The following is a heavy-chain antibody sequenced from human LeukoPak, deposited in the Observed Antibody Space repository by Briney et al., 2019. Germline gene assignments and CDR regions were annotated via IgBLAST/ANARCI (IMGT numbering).Heavy chain of an antibody. CDR2: IIPIFGTA. J-gene: IGHJ4*02. CDR1: GGTFSSYA. D-gene: IGHD3-9*01. V-gene: IGHV1-69*01. CDR3: ARDPPERYSTYYDILTGYYFDY. Sequence: SVKVSCKASGGTFSSYAISWVRQAPGQGLEWMGGIIPIFGTASYAQKFQGRVTITADESTSTAYMELSSLRSEDTAVYYCARDPPERYSTYYDILTGYYFDYWGQGTLVTVSS.